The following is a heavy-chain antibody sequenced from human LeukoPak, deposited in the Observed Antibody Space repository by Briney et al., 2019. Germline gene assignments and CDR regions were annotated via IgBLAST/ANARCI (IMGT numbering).Heavy chain of an antibody. CDR2: NSISGGST. CDR3: ARGIKWELPLQY. CDR1: GFTFTNYA. D-gene: IGHD1-26*01. V-gene: IGHV3-23*01. Sequence: PGGSLRLSCAASGFTFTNYAMSWVRQAPGNCLELVSANSISGGSTYYADSVKGRFTISKDSFRNTLYLQMNSLRADDTALYYCARGIKWELPLQYWGQGTLVTVSS. J-gene: IGHJ4*02.